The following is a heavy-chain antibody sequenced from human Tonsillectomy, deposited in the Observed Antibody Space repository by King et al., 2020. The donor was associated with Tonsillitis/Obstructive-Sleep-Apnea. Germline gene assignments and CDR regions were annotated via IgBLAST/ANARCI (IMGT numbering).Heavy chain of an antibody. CDR2: ISWDGGST. D-gene: IGHD3-16*01. CDR1: GFTFPDYT. V-gene: IGHV3-43*01. Sequence: VQLVESGGAVVQPGGSLRLSCAASGFTFPDYTMHWVRQVPGKGPEWVSLISWDGGSTCYADSVKGRFTISRDNSKNSLYLQMNSLRTEDTAFYYCAKDPNGRGTLTHYFDPWGQGTLVTVSS. CDR3: AKDPNGRGTLTHYFDP. J-gene: IGHJ5*02.